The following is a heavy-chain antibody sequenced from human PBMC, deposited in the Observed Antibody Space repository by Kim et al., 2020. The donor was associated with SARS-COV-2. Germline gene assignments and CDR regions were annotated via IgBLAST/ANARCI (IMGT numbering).Heavy chain of an antibody. CDR1: GFTFDDYG. D-gene: IGHD3-22*01. V-gene: IGHV3-20*04. J-gene: IGHJ4*02. CDR2: INWNGGST. CDR3: ARDSDYYDSSGLFDY. Sequence: GGSLRLSCAASGFTFDDYGMSWVRQAPGKGLEWVSGINWNGGSTGYADSVKGRFTISRDNAKNSLYLQMNSLRAEDTALYYCARDSDYYDSSGLFDYWGQGTLVTVSS.